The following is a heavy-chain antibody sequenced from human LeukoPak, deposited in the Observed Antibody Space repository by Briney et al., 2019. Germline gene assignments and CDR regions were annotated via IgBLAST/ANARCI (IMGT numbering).Heavy chain of an antibody. V-gene: IGHV3-53*05. Sequence: GGSLRLSCAASGFTVSSNYMSWVRQAPGEGLEWVSVIYSGGSTYYADSVKGRFTISRDNSKNTLYLQMNSLRAEDTAVYYCARDERYSSSSCDYWAREPWSPSPQ. D-gene: IGHD6-6*01. CDR3: ARDERYSSSSCDY. J-gene: IGHJ4*02. CDR2: IYSGGST. CDR1: GFTVSSNY.